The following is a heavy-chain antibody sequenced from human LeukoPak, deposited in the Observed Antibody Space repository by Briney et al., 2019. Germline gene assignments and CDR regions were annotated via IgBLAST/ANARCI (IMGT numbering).Heavy chain of an antibody. V-gene: IGHV4-59*01. J-gene: IGHJ3*02. CDR3: TRDRSALDT. CDR2: IFYNGNT. Sequence: SETLSLTCTVSGGSISNYFWSWIRQPPGKGLEWIGYIFYNGNTNYNPSLESRVTISVDTSKNQFSLKLSSVTAADTAMYYCTRDRSALDTWGQGTMVTVSS. CDR1: GGSISNYF.